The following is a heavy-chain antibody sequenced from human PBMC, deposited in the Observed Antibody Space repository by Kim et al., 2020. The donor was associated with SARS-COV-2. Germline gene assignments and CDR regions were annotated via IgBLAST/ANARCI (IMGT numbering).Heavy chain of an antibody. CDR3: ARDGSSTSWGNWFDP. Sequence: KGRFTNSRENAKNSLYLKMNSLRAEDTAVYYCARDGSSTSWGNWFDPWGQGTLVTVSS. D-gene: IGHD2-2*01. V-gene: IGHV3-11*06. J-gene: IGHJ5*02.